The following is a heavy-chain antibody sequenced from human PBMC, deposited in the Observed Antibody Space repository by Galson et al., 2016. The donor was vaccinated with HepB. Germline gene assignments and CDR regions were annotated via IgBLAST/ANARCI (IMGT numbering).Heavy chain of an antibody. CDR3: VREAYYYDASGDYYRYYYYGMDV. CDR1: GFTVSDSY. D-gene: IGHD3-22*01. CDR2: IYKDGTT. J-gene: IGHJ6*02. Sequence: SLRLSCAASGFTVSDSYMSWVRQAPGKRLEWVSVIYKDGTTYYADSMEGRFTISRDNSKNTLYLQMTSLRAEDTAVYYCVREAYYYDASGDYYRYYYYGMDVWGQGTTVTVSS. V-gene: IGHV3-53*01.